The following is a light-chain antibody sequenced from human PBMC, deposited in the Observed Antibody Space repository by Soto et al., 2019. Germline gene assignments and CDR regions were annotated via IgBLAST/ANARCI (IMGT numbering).Light chain of an antibody. CDR3: LQYQSYWT. Sequence: DIQMTQSPSTLSASVGDRVSITCRAGQSISRQLAWYQQKPGKAPNLLIYKASNLETGVPSRFTGSGSGTEFTLTISSLQPDDLATYYCLQYQSYWTFGQGTKVEVK. CDR2: KAS. J-gene: IGKJ1*01. CDR1: QSISRQ. V-gene: IGKV1-5*03.